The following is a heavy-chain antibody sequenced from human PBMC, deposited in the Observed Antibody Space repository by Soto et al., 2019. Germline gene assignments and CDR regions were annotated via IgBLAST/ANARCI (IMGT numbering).Heavy chain of an antibody. CDR3: APGGAATRGGFDF. D-gene: IGHD6-25*01. CDR2: IYYSGST. Sequence: QVQLQESGPGLVKPSETLSLTCTVSGGSISRYYWSWIRQPPGKGLQWIGYIYYSGSTNYNPSLTSRVTLSVDTPKTQFSLGLSPVPAAAPAAYSRAPGGAATRGGFDFWGQGTLVTVSS. CDR1: GGSISRYY. V-gene: IGHV4-59*12. J-gene: IGHJ4*02.